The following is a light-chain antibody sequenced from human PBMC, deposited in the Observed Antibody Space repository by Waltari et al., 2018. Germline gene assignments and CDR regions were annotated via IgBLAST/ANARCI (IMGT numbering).Light chain of an antibody. CDR2: GAS. CDR1: QDIRSW. Sequence: DIQMTQSPSSVYASVGDRVTITCRASQDIRSWFAWYQQRPGKAPQLLLYGASSLPSGGPTRFSGSGSGKDFTLPISGLQPEDFATFFCQQAHTFPPTFGPGTKVHIQ. J-gene: IGKJ3*01. V-gene: IGKV1-12*01. CDR3: QQAHTFPPT.